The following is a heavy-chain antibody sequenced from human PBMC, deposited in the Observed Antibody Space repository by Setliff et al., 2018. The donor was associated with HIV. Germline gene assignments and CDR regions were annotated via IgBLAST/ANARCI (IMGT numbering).Heavy chain of an antibody. V-gene: IGHV1-69*05. CDR2: ISPMFGTL. CDR1: GYTFTDYF. D-gene: IGHD1-26*01. J-gene: IGHJ3*02. CDR3: ARGHSHGYGYSGSYGPFDI. Sequence: SVKVSCKASGYTFTDYFMHWVRQAPGQGLEWMGWISPMFGTLNFAQKFQGRVTITTDESTSTAYMELNSLRSEDTAVYYCARGHSHGYGYSGSYGPFDIWGQGTMVTVSS.